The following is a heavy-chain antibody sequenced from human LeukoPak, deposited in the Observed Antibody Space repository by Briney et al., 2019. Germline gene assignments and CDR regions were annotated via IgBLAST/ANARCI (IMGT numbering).Heavy chain of an antibody. Sequence: ASVKVSCKASGYTFTNYYMHWVRQAPGPGLEWMGIINPSVGSTTSAQEFQGRVTMTRDTSTSTVYMELSSLRSEDTAVYYCARLLGANTSTHFDYWGQGTLVTVSS. CDR2: INPSVGST. CDR1: GYTFTNYY. J-gene: IGHJ4*02. D-gene: IGHD3-16*01. V-gene: IGHV1-46*01. CDR3: ARLLGANTSTHFDY.